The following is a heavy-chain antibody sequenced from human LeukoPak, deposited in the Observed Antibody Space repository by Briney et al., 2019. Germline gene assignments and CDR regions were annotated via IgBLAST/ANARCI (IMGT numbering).Heavy chain of an antibody. CDR1: GYTFTSYG. V-gene: IGHV1-18*04. D-gene: IGHD3-10*01. Sequence: ASVKVSCKASGYTFTSYGISWVRQAPGQGLEWMGWISAYHGNTNYAQKLQGRVTMTTDTSTSTAYMELRSLRSDDTAVYYCARQRRVLKRGGSGYYGSGSYSIAYYFDYWGPGTLVTVSS. CDR2: ISAYHGNT. CDR3: ARQRRVLKRGGSGYYGSGSYSIAYYFDY. J-gene: IGHJ4*02.